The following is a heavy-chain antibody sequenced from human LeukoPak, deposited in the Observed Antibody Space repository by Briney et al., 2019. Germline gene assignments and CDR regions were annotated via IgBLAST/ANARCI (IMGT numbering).Heavy chain of an antibody. CDR2: IYYSGST. D-gene: IGHD6-13*01. V-gene: IGHV4-59*01. CDR3: ARGGRIESAVTHDF. J-gene: IGHJ4*02. CDR1: GGSISSYY. Sequence: SKTLSLTCTVSGGSISSYYWSWIRQPPGKGLEWIGYIYYSGSTNYHPSLKGRVTISVDTSKNQFSLKLTSVTAADTAVYYCARGGRIESAVTHDFWGPGTLVTVSS.